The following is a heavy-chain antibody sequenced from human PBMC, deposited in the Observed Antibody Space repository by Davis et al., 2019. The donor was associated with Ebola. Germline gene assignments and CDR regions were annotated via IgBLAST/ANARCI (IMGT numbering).Heavy chain of an antibody. J-gene: IGHJ3*02. CDR3: ARVPANKGAFDI. Sequence: PSETLSLTCAVYGGSFSGYYWSWIRQPPGKGLEWIGEINHSGSTNYNPSLKSRVTISVDTSKNQFSLKLSSVTAADTAVYYCARVPANKGAFDIWGQGTMVTVSS. CDR1: GGSFSGYY. V-gene: IGHV4-34*01. D-gene: IGHD1-14*01. CDR2: INHSGST.